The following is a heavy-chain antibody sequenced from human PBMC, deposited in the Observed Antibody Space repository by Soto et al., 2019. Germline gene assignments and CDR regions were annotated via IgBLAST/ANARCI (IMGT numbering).Heavy chain of an antibody. CDR2: IIPILGIA. V-gene: IGHV1-69*02. CDR3: ARVALSHNWFDP. D-gene: IGHD2-21*01. J-gene: IGHJ5*02. CDR1: GGTFSSYT. Sequence: QVQLVQSGAEVKKPGSSVKVSCKASGGTFSSYTISWVRQAPGQGLEWMGRIIPILGIANYAQKFQGRVTITADKSTSTAYMELSSLRSEDTAVYYCARVALSHNWFDPWGQGTLVTVSS.